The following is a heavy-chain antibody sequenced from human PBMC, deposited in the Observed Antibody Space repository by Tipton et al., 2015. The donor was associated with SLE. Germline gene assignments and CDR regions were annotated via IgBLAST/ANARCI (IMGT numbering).Heavy chain of an antibody. D-gene: IGHD1-26*01. Sequence: SLRLSCAASGFTFSRYGMSWVRQAPGKGLEWVSAISGSGGSTYYADPMKGRFTISRADSKNTLYLQMNSLRAEDTAVYYCATLPQGWELGYYGMDVWGQGTTVTVSS. CDR2: ISGSGGST. CDR3: ATLPQGWELGYYGMDV. V-gene: IGHV3-23*01. CDR1: GFTFSRYG. J-gene: IGHJ6*02.